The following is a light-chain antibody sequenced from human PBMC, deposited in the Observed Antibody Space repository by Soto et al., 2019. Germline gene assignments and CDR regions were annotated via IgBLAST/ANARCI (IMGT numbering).Light chain of an antibody. V-gene: IGKV3-20*01. Sequence: EIALTQSPGTVSLSPGERATLSCRASQSVSSIYLAWYHRKPGQAPRLLIYGTSNRATGIPDRFSGSGSGTDFTLTISRLEPEDFAVYYCQQYGSSPYTFGQGTKLEIK. J-gene: IGKJ2*01. CDR2: GTS. CDR1: QSVSSIY. CDR3: QQYGSSPYT.